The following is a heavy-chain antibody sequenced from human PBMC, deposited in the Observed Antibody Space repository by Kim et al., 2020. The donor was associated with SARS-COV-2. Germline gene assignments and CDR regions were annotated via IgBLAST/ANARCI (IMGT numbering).Heavy chain of an antibody. CDR1: GGSISSYY. Sequence: SETLSLTCTVSGGSISSYYWSWIRQPPGKGLEWIGYIYYSGSTNYNPSLKSRVTISVDTSKNQFSLKLSSVTAADTAVYYCARAGGEWELIDYWGQGTLVTVSS. CDR3: ARAGGEWELIDY. J-gene: IGHJ4*02. CDR2: IYYSGST. V-gene: IGHV4-59*01. D-gene: IGHD1-26*01.